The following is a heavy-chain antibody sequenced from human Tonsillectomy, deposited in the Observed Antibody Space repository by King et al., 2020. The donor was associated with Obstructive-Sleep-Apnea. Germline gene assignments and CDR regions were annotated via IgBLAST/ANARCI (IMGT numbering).Heavy chain of an antibody. Sequence: QLQESGPGLVKPSETLSLTCTVSGGSISSSTYYWGWIRQPPGKGLEWIGTIYYSGTTYYNPSLKSRVAISVDTSKNQFSLKLSSVTAADTAVYFCARVLIYYDGSGSDHYYFDYWGQGSLVTVSS. D-gene: IGHD3-22*01. V-gene: IGHV4-39*07. CDR3: ARVLIYYDGSGSDHYYFDY. CDR1: GGSISSSTYY. J-gene: IGHJ4*02. CDR2: IYYSGTT.